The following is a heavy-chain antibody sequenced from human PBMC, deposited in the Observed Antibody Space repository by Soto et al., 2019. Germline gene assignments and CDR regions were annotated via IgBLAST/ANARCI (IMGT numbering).Heavy chain of an antibody. D-gene: IGHD3-10*01. J-gene: IGHJ6*02. V-gene: IGHV4-59*01. CDR2: IYFSGIA. CDR1: GGSISTYY. CDR3: ARGLRRSSYGYGSGSFYDPYYYYAMDV. Sequence: PSETQSLTCTVSGGSISTYYWSWIRQPLGKGLEWIGYIYFSGIANYNPSLKSRVTISVDTSKNQFSLKLRSVTAADTAVYFCARGLRRSSYGYGSGSFYDPYYYYAMDVWGQGTTVTVSS.